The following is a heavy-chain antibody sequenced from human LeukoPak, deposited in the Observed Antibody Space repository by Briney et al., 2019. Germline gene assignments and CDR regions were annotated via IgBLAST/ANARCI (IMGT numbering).Heavy chain of an antibody. CDR1: GGSISSYY. V-gene: IGHV4-59*08. CDR3: ARHSVGGNSAYWFFDL. Sequence: SETLSLTCTVSGGSISSYYWSWIRQPPGKGLEWIGYIYTSGSTSSSPSLKSRVTISLDTSRNQFSPKLTSVTAADTALYYCARHSVGGNSAYWFFDLWGRGTLVTVSS. D-gene: IGHD4-23*01. CDR2: IYTSGST. J-gene: IGHJ2*01.